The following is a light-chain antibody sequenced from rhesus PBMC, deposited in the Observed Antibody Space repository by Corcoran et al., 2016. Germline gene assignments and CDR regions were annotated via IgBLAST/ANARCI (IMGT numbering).Light chain of an antibody. CDR3: QPYSSSPIT. V-gene: IGKV1-22*01. J-gene: IGKJ3*01. CDR2: KAS. CDR1: QSISSW. Sequence: DIQMTQSPSSLSASVGDTVTITCRASQSISSWLAWYQQKPGKAPKLLIYKASTLQSGVPSRVSGSGSGTDFTLTISSLQSRDFATYYCQPYSSSPITFGPGTKLDIK.